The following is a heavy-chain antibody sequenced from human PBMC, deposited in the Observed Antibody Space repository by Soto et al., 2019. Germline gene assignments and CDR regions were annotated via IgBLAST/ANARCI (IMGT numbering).Heavy chain of an antibody. Sequence: PGGSLRLSCAASGFTFSSYAMSWVRQAPGKGLEWVSATSGSGHTTFYADSVEGRFTISRDNSDNTLFLQMNSLRAEDTALYYCAKVMDDHIWGSYRRCYFDYWGQGTLVTVSS. J-gene: IGHJ4*02. CDR2: TSGSGHTT. CDR3: AKVMDDHIWGSYRRCYFDY. CDR1: GFTFSSYA. D-gene: IGHD3-16*02. V-gene: IGHV3-23*01.